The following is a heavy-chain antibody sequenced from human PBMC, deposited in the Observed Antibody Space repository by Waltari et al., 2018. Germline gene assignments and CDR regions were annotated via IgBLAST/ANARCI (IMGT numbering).Heavy chain of an antibody. D-gene: IGHD3-3*01. CDR1: GGSFSGYY. CDR3: ARPTRYYDFWSGYGYMDV. V-gene: IGHV4-34*01. Sequence: QVQLQQWGAGLLKPSETLSLTCAVYGGSFSGYYWSWIRQPPGKGLEWIGEINHSGSTNYNPSLKSRVTISVDTSKNQFSLKLSSVTAADTAVYYCARPTRYYDFWSGYGYMDVWGKGTSVTVSS. J-gene: IGHJ6*03. CDR2: INHSGST.